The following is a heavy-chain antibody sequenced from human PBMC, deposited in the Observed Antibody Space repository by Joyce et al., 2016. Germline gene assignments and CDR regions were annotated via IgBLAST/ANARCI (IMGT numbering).Heavy chain of an antibody. J-gene: IGHJ4*02. CDR1: GYDFTSYG. V-gene: IGHV1-18*01. Sequence: QVHLEQSGAEVKKPGGSMKVSCKASGYDFTSYGISWVRQAPGQGVEWIGWISAYNGNTNYAQKFQGRVTMTTDTSTSTAYMELMSLRSDDTAVYYCVRDIGSGPSVYWGQGTLVTVSS. CDR2: ISAYNGNT. CDR3: VRDIGSGPSVY. D-gene: IGHD3-3*01.